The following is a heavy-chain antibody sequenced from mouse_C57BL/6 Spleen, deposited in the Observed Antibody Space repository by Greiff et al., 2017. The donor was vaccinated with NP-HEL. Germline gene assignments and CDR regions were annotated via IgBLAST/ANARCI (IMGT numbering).Heavy chain of an antibody. CDR1: GYAFSSYW. CDR3: ARMGVVDY. V-gene: IGHV1-80*01. CDR2: IYPGDGDT. J-gene: IGHJ4*01. Sequence: VQVVESGAELVKPGASVKISCKASGYAFSSYWMNWVKQRPGKGLEWIGQIYPGDGDTNYNGKFKGKATLTADKSSSTAYMQLSSLTSEDSAVYFCARMGVVDYWGQGTSVTVSS.